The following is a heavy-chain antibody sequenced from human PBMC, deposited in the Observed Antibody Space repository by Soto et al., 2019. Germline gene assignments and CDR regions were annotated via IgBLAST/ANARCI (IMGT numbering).Heavy chain of an antibody. CDR3: ARHQVGYRVTDY. V-gene: IGHV3-7*01. CDR1: GFSFSMYW. Sequence: EVQLVESGGGLVQPGGSLRLSCAASGFSFSMYWMSWVRQAPGKGLEWVANIKEDGSQKYHVDSVKGRFTISRDNAKNSLYLQMNSLRAEDTAVYYCARHQVGYRVTDYWGQGTLVTVSS. J-gene: IGHJ4*02. CDR2: IKEDGSQK. D-gene: IGHD1-26*01.